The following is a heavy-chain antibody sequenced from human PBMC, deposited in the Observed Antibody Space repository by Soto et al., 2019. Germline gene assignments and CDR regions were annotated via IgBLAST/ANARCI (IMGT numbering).Heavy chain of an antibody. CDR2: ISGSGGST. J-gene: IGHJ6*02. V-gene: IGHV3-23*01. CDR1: GFTFSSYA. D-gene: IGHD2-2*02. CDR3: AKGSSTSCYTSYGMDV. Sequence: PGGSLRLSCAASGFTFSSYAMSWVRQAPGKGLEWVSAISGSGGSTYYADSVKGRFTISRDNSKNTLYLQMNSLRAEDTAVYYCAKGSSTSCYTSYGMDVWGQGTTVTVS.